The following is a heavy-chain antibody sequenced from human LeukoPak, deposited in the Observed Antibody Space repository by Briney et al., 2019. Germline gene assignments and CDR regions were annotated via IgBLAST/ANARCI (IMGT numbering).Heavy chain of an antibody. V-gene: IGHV3-23*01. Sequence: PGGSLRLSCAASGFTFSSYAMSWVRQAPGKGLEWVSAISGSGGSTYYADSVKGRFTISRDNSKNTLYLQMDSLRAEDTAVYYCAKSYDYGDTLIDYWGQGTLVTVSS. J-gene: IGHJ4*02. CDR2: ISGSGGST. CDR3: AKSYDYGDTLIDY. D-gene: IGHD4-17*01. CDR1: GFTFSSYA.